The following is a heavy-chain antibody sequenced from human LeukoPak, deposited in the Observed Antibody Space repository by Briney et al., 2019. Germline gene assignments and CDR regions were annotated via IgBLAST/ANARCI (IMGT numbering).Heavy chain of an antibody. V-gene: IGHV1-2*02. CDR1: GYTFTGYY. J-gene: IGHJ4*02. CDR3: ATQRGSYLWGTDFDY. D-gene: IGHD3-16*01. CDR2: INPNCGDK. Sequence: GASVKVSCKASGYTFTGYYMHWVGPAPGQGPEWIGWINPNCGDKKYAQNFQGRFTMTRDTSISTAYMELSRLRSDDTAVYYCATQRGSYLWGTDFDYWGQGTLVTVSS.